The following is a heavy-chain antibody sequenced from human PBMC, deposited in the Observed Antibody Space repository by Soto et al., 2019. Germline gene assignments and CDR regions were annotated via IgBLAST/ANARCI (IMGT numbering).Heavy chain of an antibody. V-gene: IGHV4-31*03. Sequence: QVQLQESGPGLVKPSQTLSLTCTVSGGSISSGGYYWSWIRQHPGKGLEWIGYIYYSGSTYYNPSLKSRVTISVDPSKNQFSLKLSSVTAADTAVYYCARDHPIAAAGFDAFDIWGQGTMVTVSS. CDR3: ARDHPIAAAGFDAFDI. CDR1: GGSISSGGYY. CDR2: IYYSGST. J-gene: IGHJ3*02. D-gene: IGHD6-13*01.